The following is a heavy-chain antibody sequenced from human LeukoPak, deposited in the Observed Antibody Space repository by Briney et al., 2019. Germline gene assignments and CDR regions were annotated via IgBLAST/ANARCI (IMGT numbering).Heavy chain of an antibody. CDR2: FDPEDGET. CDR3: AVSPNFGDYVWGSYYD. J-gene: IGHJ4*02. CDR1: GYTLTELS. D-gene: IGHD3-16*01. Sequence: ASVKVSCKVSGYTLTELSMHWVRQAPGKGLEWMGGFDPEDGETIYAQKFQGRVTMTEDTSTDTAYMELSSLRSEDTAVYYCAVSPNFGDYVWGSYYDWGQGTLVTVSS. V-gene: IGHV1-24*01.